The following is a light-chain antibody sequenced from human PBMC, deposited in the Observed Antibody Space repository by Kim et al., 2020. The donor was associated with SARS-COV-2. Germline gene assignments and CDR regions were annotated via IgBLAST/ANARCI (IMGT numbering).Light chain of an antibody. V-gene: IGLV3-1*01. CDR3: QAWDSSIAGYV. CDR1: KLGDKY. Sequence: SYELTQPPSVSVSPGQTASITCSGDKLGDKYACWYQQKPGQSPVLVIYQDSKRPSGIPERFSGSNSGNTATLTISGTQAMDEADYYCQAWDSSIAGYVFG. CDR2: QDS. J-gene: IGLJ1*01.